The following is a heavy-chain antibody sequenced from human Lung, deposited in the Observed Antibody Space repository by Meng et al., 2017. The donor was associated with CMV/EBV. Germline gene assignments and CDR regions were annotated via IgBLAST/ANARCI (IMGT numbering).Heavy chain of an antibody. V-gene: IGHV4-30-2*01. CDR2: MYRSGTT. J-gene: IGHJ4*02. Sequence: LPFAVSGASIGSGGSSLSWIRQPPGKGLEWIGYMYRSGTTYYNPSLERQISISLDESKNQFSLRLNSVTAADTAVYYCALGWDYFNYWGQGTLVTVSS. CDR3: ALGWDYFNY. CDR1: GASIGSGGSS. D-gene: IGHD1-26*01.